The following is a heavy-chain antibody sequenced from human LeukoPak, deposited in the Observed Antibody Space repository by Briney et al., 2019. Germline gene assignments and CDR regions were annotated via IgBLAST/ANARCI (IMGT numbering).Heavy chain of an antibody. Sequence: KPSETLSLTCTVSGGSISSYYWSWIRQPPGKGLEGIGYIYYSGSTNYNPSLKSRVTISVDTSKNQFSPKLSSVTAADTAVYYCARQGTYYYYGMDVWGQGTTVTVSS. CDR3: ARQGTYYYYGMDV. V-gene: IGHV4-59*08. CDR2: IYYSGST. D-gene: IGHD1-1*01. J-gene: IGHJ6*02. CDR1: GGSISSYY.